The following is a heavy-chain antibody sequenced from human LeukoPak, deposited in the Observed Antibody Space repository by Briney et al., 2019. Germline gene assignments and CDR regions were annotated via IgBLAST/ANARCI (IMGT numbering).Heavy chain of an antibody. V-gene: IGHV1-2*02. Sequence: GASVKVSCKASGYTFTGYYMHWVRQAPGQGLEWMGWINPNSGGTNYAQKFKGRVTMTRDTSISTAYMELSRLRSDDTAVYYCARSTQYNWNVDYWGQGTLVTVSS. J-gene: IGHJ4*02. D-gene: IGHD1-20*01. CDR1: GYTFTGYY. CDR2: INPNSGGT. CDR3: ARSTQYNWNVDY.